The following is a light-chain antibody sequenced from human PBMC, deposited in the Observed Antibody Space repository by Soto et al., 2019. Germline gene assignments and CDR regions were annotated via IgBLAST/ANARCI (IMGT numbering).Light chain of an antibody. J-gene: IGLJ2*01. CDR1: SSDVGGYNY. CDR3: SSYTSSSTLAVV. Sequence: QSVLTQPASVSGSPGQSITISCTGTSSDVGGYNYVSWYQQHPGKAPKLMIYDVSNRPSGVSNRFSGSKSGNTASLTISGLQAEDEADYYCSSYTSSSTLAVVFGGVTKVTVL. V-gene: IGLV2-14*01. CDR2: DVS.